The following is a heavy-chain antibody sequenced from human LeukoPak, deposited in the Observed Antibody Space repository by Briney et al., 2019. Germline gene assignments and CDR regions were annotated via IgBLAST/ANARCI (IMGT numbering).Heavy chain of an antibody. CDR3: AKDREAAAFY. CDR1: GFPFTSYG. CDR2: IRYDESGK. D-gene: IGHD6-13*01. Sequence: GGSLRLSCAASGFPFTSYGMHWVRQAPGKGLEWVAFIRYDESGKYYADSVKGRFTISRDNSKNTLNLQMNSLRGEDTAVYYCAKDREAAAFYWGQGTLVTVSS. V-gene: IGHV3-30*02. J-gene: IGHJ4*02.